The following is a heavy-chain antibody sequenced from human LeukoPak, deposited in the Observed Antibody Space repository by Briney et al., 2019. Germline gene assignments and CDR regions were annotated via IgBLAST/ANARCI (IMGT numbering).Heavy chain of an antibody. D-gene: IGHD3-10*02. CDR3: AELGITMIGGV. J-gene: IGHJ6*04. CDR2: ISSSGSTI. V-gene: IGHV3-48*03. Sequence: GGSLRLSCAASGFTFSGSVMHWVRQASGKGLEWVSYISSSGSTIYYADSVKGRFTISRDNAKNSLYLQMNSLRAEDTAVYYCAELGITMIGGVWGKGTTVTISS. CDR1: GFTFSGSV.